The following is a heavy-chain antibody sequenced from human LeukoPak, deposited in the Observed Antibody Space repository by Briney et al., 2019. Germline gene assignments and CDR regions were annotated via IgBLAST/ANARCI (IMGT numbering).Heavy chain of an antibody. CDR3: AKDGTSYYYIYY. Sequence: PGGSLRLSCAASGFTFNNYGMHSARQAPGKGLEWLAFIRYDGSNTYYADSVKGRFTVSRDDSKNTLYLQMNSLRGDDTAVYYCAKDGTSYYYIYYWGQGTLVTVSS. D-gene: IGHD2/OR15-2a*01. CDR2: IRYDGSNT. V-gene: IGHV3-30*02. CDR1: GFTFNNYG. J-gene: IGHJ4*02.